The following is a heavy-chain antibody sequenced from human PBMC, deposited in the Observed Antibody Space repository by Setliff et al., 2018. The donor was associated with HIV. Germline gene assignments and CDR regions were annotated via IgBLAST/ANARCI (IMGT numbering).Heavy chain of an antibody. Sequence: ASVKVSCKASGYTFTGYYMHWVRQAPGQGLEWMGWINPNSGDTNYAQKFQDRVTMTRDTSISTAYMELNNLKFEDTAVYYCARARRDSYDRGRRNHYYIDVWGKGTTVTVSS. CDR1: GYTFTGYY. V-gene: IGHV1-2*02. CDR2: INPNSGDT. J-gene: IGHJ6*03. CDR3: ARARRDSYDRGRRNHYYIDV. D-gene: IGHD3-22*01.